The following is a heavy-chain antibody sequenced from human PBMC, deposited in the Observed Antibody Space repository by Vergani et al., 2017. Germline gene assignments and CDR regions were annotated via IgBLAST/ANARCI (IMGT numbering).Heavy chain of an antibody. Sequence: QVQLVQSGAEVKKPGASVKVSCKASGYTFTGYYMHWVRQAPGQGLEWMGWINPNSGGTNYAQKFQGRVTMTRDTSISTAYMELNSLRAEDTAVYYCARVRGIAARPASFGWYYYMDVWGKGTTVTVSS. CDR1: GYTFTGYY. CDR2: INPNSGGT. V-gene: IGHV1-2*02. D-gene: IGHD6-6*01. CDR3: ARVRGIAARPASFGWYYYMDV. J-gene: IGHJ6*03.